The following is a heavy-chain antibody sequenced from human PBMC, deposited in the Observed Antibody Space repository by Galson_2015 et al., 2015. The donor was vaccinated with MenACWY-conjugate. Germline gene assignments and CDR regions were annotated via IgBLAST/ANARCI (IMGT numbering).Heavy chain of an antibody. D-gene: IGHD5-18*01. V-gene: IGHV1-69*13. CDR2: IIPIFGTA. CDR1: GGTFSSYA. J-gene: IGHJ4*02. Sequence: SVKVSCKASGGTFSSYAISWVRQAPGQGLEWMGGIIPIFGTANYAQKFQGRVTITADESTSTAYMELSSLRSEDTAVYYCARNNVDTAMAFDYWGQGTLVTVSS. CDR3: ARNNVDTAMAFDY.